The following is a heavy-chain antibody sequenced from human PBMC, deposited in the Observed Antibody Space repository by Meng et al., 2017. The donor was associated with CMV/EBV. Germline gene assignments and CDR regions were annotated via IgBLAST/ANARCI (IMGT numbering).Heavy chain of an antibody. D-gene: IGHD6-6*01. V-gene: IGHV3-74*01. CDR2: INSDGSST. J-gene: IGHJ5*02. CDR1: GFTCSSYW. Sequence: SGFTCSSYWMRGVRQAPGKGLVWVSRINSDGSSTSYAASVKGRFTISRDNAKNTLYLQMNSLRAEDTAVYYCARDSIAARPGWFDPWGQGTLVTVSS. CDR3: ARDSIAARPGWFDP.